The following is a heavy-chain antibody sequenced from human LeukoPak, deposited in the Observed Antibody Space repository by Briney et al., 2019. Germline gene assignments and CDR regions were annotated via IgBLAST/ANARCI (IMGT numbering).Heavy chain of an antibody. Sequence: SETLSLTCAVYGGSFSGYYWSWIRQPPGKGLEWIREINHSGSTNYNPSLKSRVTISVDTSKNQFSLKLSSVTAADTAVYYCARGRGLRRYSSSSWGGYWGQGTLVTVSS. CDR1: GGSFSGYY. V-gene: IGHV4-34*01. D-gene: IGHD6-6*01. J-gene: IGHJ4*02. CDR3: ARGRGLRRYSSSSWGGY. CDR2: INHSGST.